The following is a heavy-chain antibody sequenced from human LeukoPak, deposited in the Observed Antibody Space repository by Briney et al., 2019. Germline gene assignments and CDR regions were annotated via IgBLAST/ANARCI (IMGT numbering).Heavy chain of an antibody. D-gene: IGHD2-15*01. CDR2: ISNTAGFT. Sequence: GGSLRLSCAASGFTFSAYAMSWVRQVPGKGLEWVSGISNTAGFTYYADSVKGRFTISRDNSKNTLYLQLNSLRAEDTAVYYCAKSNYYCSDSCQPDDAFDVWRQGTMVTVSS. CDR3: AKSNYYCSDSCQPDDAFDV. CDR1: GFTFSAYA. V-gene: IGHV3-23*01. J-gene: IGHJ3*01.